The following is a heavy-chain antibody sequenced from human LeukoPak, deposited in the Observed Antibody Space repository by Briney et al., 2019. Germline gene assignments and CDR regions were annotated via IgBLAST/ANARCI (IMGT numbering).Heavy chain of an antibody. CDR3: ARSNWYEYFDN. J-gene: IGHJ4*02. D-gene: IGHD1-20*01. CDR2: VYTSGST. Sequence: SETLSLTCTVSGGSIGSYYWSWIRQPPGKGLEWIGYVYTSGSTNYNPSFKSRVTISADTSKNQFSLRLTSVTAADTALYYCARSNWYEYFDNWGQGTLVTDSS. CDR1: GGSIGSYY. V-gene: IGHV4-4*09.